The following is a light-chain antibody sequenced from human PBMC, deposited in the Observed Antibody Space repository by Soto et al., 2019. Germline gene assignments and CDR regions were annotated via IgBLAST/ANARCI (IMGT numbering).Light chain of an antibody. J-gene: IGKJ4*02. Sequence: EFVLTQSPATLSVSPGERVTLSCRASQSVSGYLAWYQQKPGQAPRLLIYDTSNRATGIPARFSGSGSGTDFTLTISSLEPEDCAVYYCQKHSNWGFGGGTKVEIK. V-gene: IGKV3-11*01. CDR2: DTS. CDR1: QSVSGY. CDR3: QKHSNWG.